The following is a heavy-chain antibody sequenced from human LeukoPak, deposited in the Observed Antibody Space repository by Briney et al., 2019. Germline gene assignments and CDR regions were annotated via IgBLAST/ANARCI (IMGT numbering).Heavy chain of an antibody. Sequence: GGSLRLSCAASGFTFSSYAMSWVRQAPGKGLEWVSAISGSGGSTYYADSVKGRFTISRDNAKNSLYLQMNSLRAEDTAVYYCARIQHYGSGFDYWGQGTLVTVSS. D-gene: IGHD3-10*01. CDR3: ARIQHYGSGFDY. V-gene: IGHV3-23*01. CDR2: ISGSGGST. CDR1: GFTFSSYA. J-gene: IGHJ4*02.